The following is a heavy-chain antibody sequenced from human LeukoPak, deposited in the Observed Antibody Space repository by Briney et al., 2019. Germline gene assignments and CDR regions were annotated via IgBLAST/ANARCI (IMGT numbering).Heavy chain of an antibody. Sequence: PGGSLRLSCAASGFTFSDYYMSWFRQAPGKGLEWVSYIGSSGSPIYYADSVRGRFTISRDNAKNSLFLQVNSLRAEDTAVYYCARPPTVTTAGYYFGYWGQGTLVTVSS. J-gene: IGHJ4*02. V-gene: IGHV3-11*04. CDR2: IGSSGSPI. CDR1: GFTFSDYY. D-gene: IGHD4-17*01. CDR3: ARPPTVTTAGYYFGY.